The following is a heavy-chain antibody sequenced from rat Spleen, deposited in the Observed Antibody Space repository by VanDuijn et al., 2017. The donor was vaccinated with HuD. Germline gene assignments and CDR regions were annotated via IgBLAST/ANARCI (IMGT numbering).Heavy chain of an antibody. J-gene: IGHJ3*01. V-gene: IGHV5-23*01. CDR1: GFTFSNYY. CDR2: ISPSGGSN. CDR3: ARHDGRMYTTDQGGFTY. D-gene: IGHD1-6*01. Sequence: EVQLVESDGGLVQPGRSLKLSCAASGFTFSNYYMAWVCQAPKKGLEWVATISPSGGSNYYRDSMKGRFTISKDNAKSTLYLQMDTWRSEDTATYYCARHDGRMYTTDQGGFTYWGQGTLVTVSS.